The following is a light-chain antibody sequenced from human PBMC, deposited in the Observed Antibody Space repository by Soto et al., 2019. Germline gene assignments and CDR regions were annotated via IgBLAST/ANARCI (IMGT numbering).Light chain of an antibody. J-gene: IGKJ4*01. CDR1: QGISNY. CDR2: AAS. Sequence: DIQMTQSPSSLSASVGDRVTITCRASQGISNYLAWYQQKPGKVPKLLIYAASISQSGVPSRFSGSGSGTDFTLTISSLQPEDVESYYCQEYNSGPALTFGGGTKVEIK. V-gene: IGKV1-27*01. CDR3: QEYNSGPALT.